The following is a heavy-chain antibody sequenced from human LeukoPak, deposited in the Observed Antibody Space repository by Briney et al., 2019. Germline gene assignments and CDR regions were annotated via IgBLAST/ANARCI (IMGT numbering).Heavy chain of an antibody. Sequence: SETLSLTCTVAGGSISSSSFYWGWFRQPPGKGLEWVGSFYYGESTNYNPSLTSRVTISVDTSKNQFSLRLSSVTAADTAMYYCATHPRATSGYDLSDFWGQGTLVTVSS. CDR2: FYYGEST. J-gene: IGHJ4*02. CDR3: ATHPRATSGYDLSDF. CDR1: GGSISSSSFY. D-gene: IGHD5-12*01. V-gene: IGHV4-39*01.